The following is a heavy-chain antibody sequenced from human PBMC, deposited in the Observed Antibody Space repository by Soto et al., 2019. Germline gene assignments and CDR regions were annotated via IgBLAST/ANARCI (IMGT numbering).Heavy chain of an antibody. J-gene: IGHJ5*02. D-gene: IGHD1-1*01. V-gene: IGHV4-4*07. CDR3: VRDGTKTLRDWFDP. Sequence: SETLSLTCTVSGASISGFYWSWIRKSAGKGLEWIGRIYATGTTDYNPSLKSRVMMSVDTSKKQFSLKLRSVTAADTAVYYCVRDGTKTLRDWFDPWGQGPRSPSP. CDR1: GASISGFY. CDR2: IYATGTT.